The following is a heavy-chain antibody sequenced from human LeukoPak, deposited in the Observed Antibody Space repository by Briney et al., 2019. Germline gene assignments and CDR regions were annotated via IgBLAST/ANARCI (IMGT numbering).Heavy chain of an antibody. V-gene: IGHV5-51*01. D-gene: IGHD6-6*01. CDR3: ARDGGSSSWFDY. CDR1: GYTFTNYW. CDR2: IFPDDSEI. Sequence: VESLKISCMVSGYTFTNYWIDWVRQMPGKGLEWMGVIFPDDSEIRYSPSFQGQVTISADKSISTAYLQWSGLKASDTAMYYCARDGGSSSWFDYWGQGTLVTVSS. J-gene: IGHJ4*02.